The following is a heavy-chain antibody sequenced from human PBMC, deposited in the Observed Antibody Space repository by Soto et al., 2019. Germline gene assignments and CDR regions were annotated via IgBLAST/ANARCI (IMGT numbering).Heavy chain of an antibody. V-gene: IGHV4-34*09. J-gene: IGHJ5*02. D-gene: IGHD1-20*01. CDR1: GGSFSGYY. CDR3: ARVGGINWFDP. Sequence: SETLSLTCAVYGGSFSGYYWSWIRQPPGKGLEWIGEINHSGSTYYNPSLKSRVTISVDTSKNQFSLKLSSVTAADTAVYYCARVGGINWFDPWGQGTLVTVSS. CDR2: INHSGST.